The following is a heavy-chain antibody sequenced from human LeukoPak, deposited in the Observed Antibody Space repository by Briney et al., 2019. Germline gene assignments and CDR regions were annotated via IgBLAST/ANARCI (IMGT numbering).Heavy chain of an antibody. D-gene: IGHD2-2*01. CDR2: ISWNSGSI. J-gene: IGHJ6*02. V-gene: IGHV3-9*01. Sequence: GGSLRLSCAASGFTFDDYAMHWVRQAPGKGLEWVSGISWNSGSIGYADSVKGRFTISRDNAKNSLYLQMNSLGAEDTALYYCAKGDCSSTSCHHNYYYYGMDVWGQGTTVTVSS. CDR3: AKGDCSSTSCHHNYYYYGMDV. CDR1: GFTFDDYA.